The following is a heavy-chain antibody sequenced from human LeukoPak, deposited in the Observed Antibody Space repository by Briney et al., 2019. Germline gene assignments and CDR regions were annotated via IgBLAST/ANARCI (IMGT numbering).Heavy chain of an antibody. D-gene: IGHD3-22*01. Sequence: SETLSLTCAVSGGSISSSNWWSWVRQPPGKGLEWIGEIYHSGSTNYNPSLKSRVTISVDKSKNQFSLKLSSVTAADTAVYYCARSDYYDSSGYTGDAFDIWGQGTMVTVSS. CDR3: ARSDYYDSSGYTGDAFDI. V-gene: IGHV4-4*02. J-gene: IGHJ3*02. CDR2: IYHSGST. CDR1: GGSISSSNW.